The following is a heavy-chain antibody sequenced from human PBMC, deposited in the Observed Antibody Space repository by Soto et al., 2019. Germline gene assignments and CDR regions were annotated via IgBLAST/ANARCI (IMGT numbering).Heavy chain of an antibody. V-gene: IGHV4-4*07. CDR1: DGSISGHY. Sequence: QVLLQESGPGLVKPSGTLSLTCTVSDGSISGHYWTWIRLLAGRGLEWMGRIYSTGTTDYNPSLESRVTMSVDTSRNQFSLRLTSVTAADTALYFCAREKAYYYNALDVWGQGTTVAVSS. J-gene: IGHJ6*02. CDR3: AREKAYYYNALDV. CDR2: IYSTGTT.